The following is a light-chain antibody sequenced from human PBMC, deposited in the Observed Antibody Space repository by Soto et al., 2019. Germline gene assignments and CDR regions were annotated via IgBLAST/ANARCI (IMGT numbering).Light chain of an antibody. Sequence: EIVLTQSPGTLSLSPGERATLSCRASQSVRSSYLAWYQQKPGQAPRLFIYGASSRATGIPGRFSGSGSGTDFTLNISRLEPEYCAVYYCQQYGSSPVDFGQGTKLEIK. J-gene: IGKJ2*01. V-gene: IGKV3-20*01. CDR1: QSVRSSY. CDR3: QQYGSSPVD. CDR2: GAS.